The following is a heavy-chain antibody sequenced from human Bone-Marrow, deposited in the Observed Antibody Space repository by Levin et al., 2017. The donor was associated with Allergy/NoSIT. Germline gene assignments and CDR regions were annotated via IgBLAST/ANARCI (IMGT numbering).Heavy chain of an antibody. D-gene: IGHD3-3*01. CDR3: ARVSGVLEWLLYRSGANWFDP. V-gene: IGHV4-39*07. CDR1: GGSISSSSYY. CDR2: IYYSGST. J-gene: IGHJ5*02. Sequence: TGGSLRLSCTVSGGSISSSSYYWGWIRQPPGKGLEWIGSIYYSGSTYYNPSLKSRVTISVDTSKNQFSLKLSSVTAADTAVYYCARVSGVLEWLLYRSGANWFDPWGQGTLVTVSS.